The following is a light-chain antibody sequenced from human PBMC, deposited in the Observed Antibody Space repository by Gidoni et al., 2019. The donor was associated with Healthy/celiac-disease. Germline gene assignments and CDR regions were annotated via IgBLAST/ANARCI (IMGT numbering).Light chain of an antibody. CDR3: QRCNSAPYT. J-gene: IGKJ2*01. Sequence: IQMTPSPSSLSASVGDSVTITCRASQDISNYLAWYQLESGKVPKLLIYGASTLQSGVPSRFSGSGSGTDFTLTINGLQPEDVATYYCQRCNSAPYTFGQGTKVEI. CDR1: QDISNY. CDR2: GAS. V-gene: IGKV1-27*01.